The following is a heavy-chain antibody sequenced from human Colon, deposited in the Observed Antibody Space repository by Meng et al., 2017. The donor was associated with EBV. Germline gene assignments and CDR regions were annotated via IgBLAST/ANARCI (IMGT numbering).Heavy chain of an antibody. D-gene: IGHD2-2*01. CDR1: GGSVSSETYY. Sequence: QVRLREPGPGLVKPSETLSLTCSVSGGSVSSETYYWNWIRQPPGKALEWIGYVSYSGGTNYNPSLKNRVTISVDTSKNQVSLRLSSVTAADTAVFYCARAVGPDCSSTSCPFDYWGQGTLVTASS. V-gene: IGHV4-61*01. CDR3: ARAVGPDCSSTSCPFDY. CDR2: VSYSGGT. J-gene: IGHJ4*02.